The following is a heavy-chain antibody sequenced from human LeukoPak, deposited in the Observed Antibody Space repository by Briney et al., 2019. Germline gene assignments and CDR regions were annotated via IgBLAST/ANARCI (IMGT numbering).Heavy chain of an antibody. CDR1: GGTCSSYA. Sequence: SVKVSCKASGGTCSSYAISWVRQAPGQGLEWMGGIIPIFGTANYAQKFQGRVTITADESTSTAYMELRSLRSDDTAVYYCARMFVSGSIYFDYWGQGTLVTVSS. CDR2: IIPIFGTA. J-gene: IGHJ4*02. D-gene: IGHD3-10*02. CDR3: ARMFVSGSIYFDY. V-gene: IGHV1-69*13.